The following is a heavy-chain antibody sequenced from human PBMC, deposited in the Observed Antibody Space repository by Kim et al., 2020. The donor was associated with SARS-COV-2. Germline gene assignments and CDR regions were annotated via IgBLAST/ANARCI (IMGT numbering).Heavy chain of an antibody. V-gene: IGHV3-48*03. J-gene: IGHJ4*02. D-gene: IGHD3-16*01. CDR2: ISSDGSAV. CDR3: AANGGDFFDY. CDR1: GFTFSSYE. Sequence: GSLRLSCTASGFTFSSYEFNWVRQAPGKGLEWLSYISSDGSAVYYADSVKGRFNMSRDNVRKLVYLQMNNVGAEDTAVYYCAANGGDFFDYWGQGTLVTVSS.